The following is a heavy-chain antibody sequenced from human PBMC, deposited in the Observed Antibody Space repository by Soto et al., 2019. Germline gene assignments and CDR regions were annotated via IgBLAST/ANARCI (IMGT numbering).Heavy chain of an antibody. CDR2: IYYSGST. J-gene: IGHJ6*02. CDR3: ARARYYYGSGSLGYYYYGMDV. Sequence: SEMQSLTYSVSYEYINNGDYYWSWIRKPPGKGLEWIGYIYYSGSTYYNPSLKSRVTISVDTSKNQFSLKLSSVTAADTAVYYCARARYYYGSGSLGYYYYGMDVWGQGTTVTVSS. CDR1: YEYINNGDYY. V-gene: IGHV4-30-4*01. D-gene: IGHD3-10*01.